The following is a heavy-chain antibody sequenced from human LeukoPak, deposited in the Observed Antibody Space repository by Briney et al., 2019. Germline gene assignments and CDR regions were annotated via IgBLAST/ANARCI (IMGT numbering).Heavy chain of an antibody. CDR2: IYYSGST. CDR3: ARRVAVAGTPWCFDL. Sequence: SETLSLTCTVSGGSISSYYWSWIRQPPGKGLEWIGYIYYSGSTNYNPSLKSRVTISVDTSKNQFSLKLSSVTAADTAVYYCARRVAVAGTPWCFDLWGRGTLVTVSS. V-gene: IGHV4-59*08. J-gene: IGHJ2*01. D-gene: IGHD6-19*01. CDR1: GGSISSYY.